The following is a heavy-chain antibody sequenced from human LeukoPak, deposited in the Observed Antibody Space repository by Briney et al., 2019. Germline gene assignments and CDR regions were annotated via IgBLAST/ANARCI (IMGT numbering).Heavy chain of an antibody. Sequence: SEALSLTCTVPGVSISSYYWSWIRQPPGKGLEWIGYIYYSGSTNYNPSLKSRVTISLDTSKNQFSLKLSSVTAADTAVYYCARHDGSSWYYAFDVWGQGTMVTVSS. D-gene: IGHD6-13*01. CDR1: GVSISSYY. J-gene: IGHJ3*01. CDR3: ARHDGSSWYYAFDV. CDR2: IYYSGST. V-gene: IGHV4-59*08.